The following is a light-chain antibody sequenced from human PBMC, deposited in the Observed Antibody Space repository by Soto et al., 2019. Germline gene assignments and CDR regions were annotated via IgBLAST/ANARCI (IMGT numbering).Light chain of an antibody. CDR2: AAS. CDR3: QQLNSPLT. V-gene: IGKV1-9*01. Sequence: DIQLTQSPSFLSASVGDRVTITCRASQGISSYLAWYQQKPGKAPKLLIYAASTLQSGVPSRFSGSGSGTEFTLTISSLQPEAFATYYCQQLNSPLTFVGGTKVDIK. J-gene: IGKJ4*01. CDR1: QGISSY.